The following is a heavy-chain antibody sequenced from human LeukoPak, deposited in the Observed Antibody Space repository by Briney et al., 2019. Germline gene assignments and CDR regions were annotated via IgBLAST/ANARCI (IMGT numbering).Heavy chain of an antibody. D-gene: IGHD4-17*01. V-gene: IGHV3-74*01. CDR1: GFTFTSYW. Sequence: PGGSLRLSCAASGFTFTSYWMHWVRQVPGKGLLYISSINSDGSTTRYADSVKGRFTISRDNAKNSLYLQMDSLRAEDTAVYYCARDRLHYGEYEKTFDYWGQGTLVTVSS. J-gene: IGHJ4*02. CDR3: ARDRLHYGEYEKTFDY. CDR2: INSDGSTT.